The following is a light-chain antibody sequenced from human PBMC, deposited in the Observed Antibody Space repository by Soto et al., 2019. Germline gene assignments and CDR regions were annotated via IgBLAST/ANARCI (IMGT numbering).Light chain of an antibody. J-gene: IGKJ1*01. Sequence: DIQMTQSPSTLSASVGDRVTITCRASESVSNWLAWYQQKPGKVPNLLIYGASSLASGVPSRFSGSGSGTEFTLTITSLQPDVFATYYCLQYDSLWTSGKGTKVEIK. V-gene: IGKV1-5*01. CDR2: GAS. CDR1: ESVSNW. CDR3: LQYDSLWT.